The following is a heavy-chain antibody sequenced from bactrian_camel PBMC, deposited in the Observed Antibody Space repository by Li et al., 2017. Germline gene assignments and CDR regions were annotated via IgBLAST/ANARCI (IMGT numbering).Heavy chain of an antibody. V-gene: IGHV3S1*01. CDR3: AADRLRCLTPKWDGEYTY. Sequence: HVQLVESGGGSVQPGGSMRLACTMTGYTYSAGCMGWFRQAPGQEREGVAAIYTSNEITYYSDSVKGRFTISQGNAKNTVYLQMNNLGPDDAAMYYCAADRLRCLTPKWDGEYTYWAQGTQVTVS. CDR1: GYTYSAGC. CDR2: IYTSNEIT. D-gene: IGHD8*01. J-gene: IGHJ4*01.